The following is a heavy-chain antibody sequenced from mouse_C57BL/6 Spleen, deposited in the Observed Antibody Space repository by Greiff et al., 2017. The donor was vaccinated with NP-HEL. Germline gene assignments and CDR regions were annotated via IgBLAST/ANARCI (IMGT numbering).Heavy chain of an antibody. V-gene: IGHV1-61*01. CDR3: ARRGYGNYAGFAY. D-gene: IGHD2-10*02. Sequence: QVQLQQPGAELVRPGSSVKLSCKASGYTFTSYWMDWVKQRPGQGLEWIGNIYPSDSETHYNQKFKDKATLTVDKSSSTAYMQLSSLTSEDSAVYYCARRGYGNYAGFAYWGQGTLVTVSA. CDR1: GYTFTSYW. CDR2: IYPSDSET. J-gene: IGHJ3*01.